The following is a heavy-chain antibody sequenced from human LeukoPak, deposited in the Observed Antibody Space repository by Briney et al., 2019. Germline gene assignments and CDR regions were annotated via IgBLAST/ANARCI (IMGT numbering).Heavy chain of an antibody. D-gene: IGHD1-26*01. V-gene: IGHV3-9*03. CDR2: ISWNSGSI. CDR3: AKDNGGSYYGNFDY. CDR1: GFTFDDYA. J-gene: IGHJ4*02. Sequence: PGRSLRLSCAASGFTFDDYAMHWVRQAPGKGLEWVSGISWNSGSIGYADSVKGRFTISRDNAKNSLYLQMNSLRAEDMALYYCAKDNGGSYYGNFDYWGQGTLVTVPS.